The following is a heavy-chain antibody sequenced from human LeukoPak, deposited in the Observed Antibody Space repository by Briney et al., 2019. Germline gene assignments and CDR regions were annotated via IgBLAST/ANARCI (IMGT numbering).Heavy chain of an antibody. Sequence: SETLSLTCTVSGYSISSGYYWGWIRQPPGKGLEWIGSIYHSGSTYYNPSLKSRVTISVDTSKNQFSLKLSSVTAADTAVYYCASPFARSYGPYYFDYWGQGTLVTVSS. V-gene: IGHV4-38-2*02. D-gene: IGHD5-18*01. J-gene: IGHJ4*02. CDR3: ASPFARSYGPYYFDY. CDR2: IYHSGST. CDR1: GYSISSGYY.